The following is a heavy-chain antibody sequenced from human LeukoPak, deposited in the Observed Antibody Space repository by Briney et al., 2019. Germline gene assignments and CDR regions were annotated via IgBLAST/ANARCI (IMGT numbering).Heavy chain of an antibody. J-gene: IGHJ4*02. D-gene: IGHD6-19*01. CDR2: ISGSGGST. V-gene: IGHV3-23*01. CDR3: AKTTAGYSSGRYPGGPVDY. CDR1: GFTFGSYA. Sequence: GGSLRLSCAASGFTFGSYAMYWVRQAPGKGLEWVSGISGSGGSTFYADSVKGRFTISRDNPEHTVYLQMNSLRADDKAVYCCAKTTAGYSSGRYPGGPVDYWGRGTLVSVSS.